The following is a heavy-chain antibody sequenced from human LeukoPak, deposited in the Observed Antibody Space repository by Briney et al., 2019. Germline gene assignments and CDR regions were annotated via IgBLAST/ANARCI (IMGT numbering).Heavy chain of an antibody. CDR1: GFTFSSYS. V-gene: IGHV3-21*01. J-gene: IGHJ4*02. Sequence: PGGSLRLSCAASGFTFSSYSMNGVRQAPRKGREWVSSISSSSSYIYYADSVKGRFTISRDNAKNSLYLQMNSLRAEDTAVYYCARGYSSGWYKDWGQGTLVTVSS. CDR2: ISSSSSYI. CDR3: ARGYSSGWYKD. D-gene: IGHD6-19*01.